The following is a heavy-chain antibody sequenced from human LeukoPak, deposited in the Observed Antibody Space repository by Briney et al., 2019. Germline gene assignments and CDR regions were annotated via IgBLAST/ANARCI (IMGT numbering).Heavy chain of an antibody. J-gene: IGHJ4*02. V-gene: IGHV1-2*02. CDR3: ARGTGEGYSYGRYYFDY. Sequence: ASVKVSCKASGYTFTGYYMHWVRQAPGQGLEWMGWINPNSGGTNYAQKFQGRVTTTRDTSMSTAYMELSRLRSDDTAVYYCARGTGEGYSYGRYYFDYWGQGTLVTVSS. CDR1: GYTFTGYY. D-gene: IGHD5-18*01. CDR2: INPNSGGT.